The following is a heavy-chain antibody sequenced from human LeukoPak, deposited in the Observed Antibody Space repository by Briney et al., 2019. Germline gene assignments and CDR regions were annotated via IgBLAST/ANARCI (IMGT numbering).Heavy chain of an antibody. CDR2: ISSSSSYI. CDR3: ARTYYYYGMDV. Sequence: GGSLRLSCAASGFTFSSYSMNWVRQAPGKGLEWVSSISSSSSYICYADSVKGRFTISRDNAKNSLYLQMNSLRAEDTAVYYCARTYYYYGMDVWGQGTTVTVSS. J-gene: IGHJ6*02. V-gene: IGHV3-21*01. CDR1: GFTFSSYS.